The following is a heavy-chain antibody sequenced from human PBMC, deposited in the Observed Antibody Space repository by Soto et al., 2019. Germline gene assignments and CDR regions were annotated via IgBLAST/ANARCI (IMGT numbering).Heavy chain of an antibody. Sequence: PGGSLRLSCAASGFTFSSYGMHWFRQAPGKGLEWVAVIWYDGSNKYYADSVKGRFTISRDNSKNTLYLQMNSLRAEDTAVYYCAREGALGPYFDYWGQGTLVTVSS. CDR1: GFTFSSYG. V-gene: IGHV3-33*01. J-gene: IGHJ4*02. CDR3: AREGALGPYFDY. CDR2: IWYDGSNK.